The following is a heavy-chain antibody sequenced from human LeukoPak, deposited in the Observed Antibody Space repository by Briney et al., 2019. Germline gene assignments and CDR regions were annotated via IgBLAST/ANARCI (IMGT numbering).Heavy chain of an antibody. Sequence: PGGSLRLSCAASGFTFDDYAMHWVRQAPGKGLEWVSGISWNNGSIGYADSVKGRFTISRDNAKNSLYLQMNSLRAEDTALYYCARQYYCGSGQGYFDYWGQGTLVTVSS. CDR1: GFTFDDYA. J-gene: IGHJ4*02. V-gene: IGHV3-9*01. CDR2: ISWNNGSI. D-gene: IGHD3-10*01. CDR3: ARQYYCGSGQGYFDY.